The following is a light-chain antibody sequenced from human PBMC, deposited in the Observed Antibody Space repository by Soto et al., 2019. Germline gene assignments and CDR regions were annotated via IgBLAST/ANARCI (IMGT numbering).Light chain of an antibody. V-gene: IGKV1-5*01. J-gene: IGKJ1*01. Sequence: DIQMTQSPSTLSAPVGDRVTITCRASQSITTWLAWYQQKPGKAPKLLIYDASSLESGVPSRFSGSGSGTEFTITISSLQPDYFATYYCQQYYNYPETFGQGTKVEIK. CDR1: QSITTW. CDR3: QQYYNYPET. CDR2: DAS.